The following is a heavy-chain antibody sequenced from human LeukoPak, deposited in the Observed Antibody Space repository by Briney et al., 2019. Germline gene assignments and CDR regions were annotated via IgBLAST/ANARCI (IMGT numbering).Heavy chain of an antibody. D-gene: IGHD5-12*01. J-gene: IGHJ4*02. CDR2: IYYSGST. V-gene: IGHV4-31*03. CDR1: GGSISSGGYY. Sequence: SETLSLTCTVSGGSISSGGYYWSWIRQHPGKGLEWIGYIYYSGSTYYNPSLKSRVTISVDTSKNQFSLKLSSVTAADTAVYYCAKEAGYSGYDYFDYWGQGTLVTVSS. CDR3: AKEAGYSGYDYFDY.